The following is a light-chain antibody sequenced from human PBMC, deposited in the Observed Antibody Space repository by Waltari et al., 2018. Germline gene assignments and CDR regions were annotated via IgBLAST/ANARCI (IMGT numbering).Light chain of an antibody. CDR2: EVS. V-gene: IGLV2-14*03. Sequence: QSALTQPASVSGSPGQSITLSFTGTRSDIGCYNYVPWSHQYPGKAPKLIIYEVSNRPSGVSDRFSGSKAGNTASLTISGLQAEDEADYYGNSYTTTNTRVFGGGTKLTVL. CDR3: NSYTTTNTRV. CDR1: RSDIGCYNY. J-gene: IGLJ3*02.